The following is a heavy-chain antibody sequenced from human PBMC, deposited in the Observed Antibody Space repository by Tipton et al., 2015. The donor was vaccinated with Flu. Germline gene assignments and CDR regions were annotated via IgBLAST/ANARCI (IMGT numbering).Heavy chain of an antibody. D-gene: IGHD3-10*01. CDR2: IYYTGST. V-gene: IGHV4-59*01. Sequence: PGLVKPSETLSLTCTVSGGSISNYHWSWIRQPPGKGLEWIGYIYYTGSTTYNPSLQSRVTFSVDTSKNQFSLKLSSVTAADTAVYYCARERGGGYYDYWGQGTLVTVSS. CDR1: GGSISNYH. J-gene: IGHJ4*02. CDR3: ARERGGGYYDY.